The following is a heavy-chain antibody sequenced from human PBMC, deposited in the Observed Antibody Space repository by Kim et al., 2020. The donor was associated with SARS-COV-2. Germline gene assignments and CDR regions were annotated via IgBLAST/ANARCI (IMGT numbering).Heavy chain of an antibody. CDR1: GFTFSSYS. CDR3: ERDAYYDILTGYYSY. CDR2: ISSSSSYI. D-gene: IGHD3-9*01. Sequence: GGSLRLSCAASGFTFSSYSMNWVRQAPGKGLEWVSSISSSSSYIYYADSVKGRFTISRDNAKNSLYLQMNSLRAEDTAVYYCERDAYYDILTGYYSYWGQGTLVTVSS. V-gene: IGHV3-21*01. J-gene: IGHJ4*02.